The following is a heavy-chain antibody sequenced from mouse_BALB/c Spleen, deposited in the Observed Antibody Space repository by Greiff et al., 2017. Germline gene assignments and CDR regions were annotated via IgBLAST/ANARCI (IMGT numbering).Heavy chain of an antibody. CDR3: AREGDDY. V-gene: IGHV14-1*02. CDR1: GFNIKDYY. Sequence: EVKLQESGAELVRPGALVKLSCKASGFNIKDYYMHWVKQRPEQGLEWIGWIDPENGNTIYDPKFQGKASITADTSSNTAYLQLSSLTSEDTAVYYCAREGDDYWGQGTTLTVSS. J-gene: IGHJ2*01. CDR2: IDPENGNT.